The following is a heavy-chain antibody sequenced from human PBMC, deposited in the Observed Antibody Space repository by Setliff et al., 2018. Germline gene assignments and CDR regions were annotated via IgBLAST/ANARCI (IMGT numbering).Heavy chain of an antibody. D-gene: IGHD1-26*01. CDR3: ARDNTILGATDH. J-gene: IGHJ5*02. Sequence: PSETLSLTCAVSGGSLNSGSYYWSWIRQSTERGLEWLGRLHTSGSTTYNPALNSRVTISVDTSTNQFSLRLTSLTAADTALYFCARDNTILGATDHWGQGTLVTVSS. CDR1: GGSLNSGSYY. V-gene: IGHV4-61*02. CDR2: LHTSGST.